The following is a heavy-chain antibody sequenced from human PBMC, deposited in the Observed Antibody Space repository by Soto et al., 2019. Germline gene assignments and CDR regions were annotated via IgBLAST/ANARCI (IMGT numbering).Heavy chain of an antibody. V-gene: IGHV1-3*01. CDR3: ATSDKTSTGEYFQQ. CDR2: INAGNGNT. D-gene: IGHD2-15*01. CDR1: GYTFTSYA. Sequence: VASVKVSCKASGYTFTSYAMHWVRQAPGQRLEWMGWINAGNGNTKYSQKFQGRVTITRDTSASTAYMELSSLRSEDTAVYYCATSDKTSTGEYFQQWGQGTLVTVSS. J-gene: IGHJ1*01.